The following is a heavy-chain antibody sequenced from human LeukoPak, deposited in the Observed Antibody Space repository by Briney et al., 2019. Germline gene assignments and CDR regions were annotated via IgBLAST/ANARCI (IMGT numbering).Heavy chain of an antibody. V-gene: IGHV1-8*01. D-gene: IGHD3-22*01. CDR3: ACARITMMAFDV. CDR2: MNPNNGNT. Sequence: ASVKVSCKASVYTFTSFDINWVRQATGQGLEWMGWMNPNNGNTGFVQKFQGRVTMTRNTYISTAYMELSSLRSDGTAVYYCACARITMMAFDVWGQGTVVTVSS. CDR1: VYTFTSFD. J-gene: IGHJ3*01.